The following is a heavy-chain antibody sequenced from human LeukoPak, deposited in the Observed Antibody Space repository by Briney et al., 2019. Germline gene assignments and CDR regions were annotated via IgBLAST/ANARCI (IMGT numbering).Heavy chain of an antibody. J-gene: IGHJ3*02. CDR2: VYYSGST. V-gene: IGHV4-59*01. CDR1: VGSISSYF. CDR3: ARVLDLSKRGLDAFDI. Sequence: SETLSLTCTVSVGSISSYFWSWIRQPPGKGLEWIGYVYYSGSTNYNPSLKSRVTISVDTSKKQFSLKLSSATAADTAVYYCARVLDLSKRGLDAFDIWGQGTMVTVSS. D-gene: IGHD3-16*01.